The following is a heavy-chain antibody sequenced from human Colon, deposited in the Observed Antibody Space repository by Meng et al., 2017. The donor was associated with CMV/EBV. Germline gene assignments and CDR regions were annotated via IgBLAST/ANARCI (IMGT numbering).Heavy chain of an antibody. J-gene: IGHJ6*02. CDR3: VRGYCNSPSCYTAIGMDV. CDR2: IKTDGSHT. CDR1: GFTFSTYW. V-gene: IGHV3-7*01. Sequence: GGSLRLSCVASGFTFSTYWMTWVRQGPATGLERVANIKTDGSHTFYVDSVKGRFTISRDNAKNSVYLQMNSLRAEDTAVYYCVRGYCNSPSCYTAIGMDVWGQGTTVTVSS. D-gene: IGHD2-2*02.